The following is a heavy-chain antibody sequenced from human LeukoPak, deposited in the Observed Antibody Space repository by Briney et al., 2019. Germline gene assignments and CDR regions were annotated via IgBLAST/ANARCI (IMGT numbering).Heavy chain of an antibody. D-gene: IGHD3-10*01. Sequence: PGGSLRLSCAASGFTFSSYWMNWVRQAPGKGVEWVANIKRDGNEKNYVDSVKGRFSISRDNAKNSLYLQMDSLRAEDTAVYCCPKERAYPIITYDSWGQGALVTISS. V-gene: IGHV3-7*01. CDR3: PKERAYPIITYDS. CDR1: GFTFSSYW. CDR2: IKRDGNEK. J-gene: IGHJ5*01.